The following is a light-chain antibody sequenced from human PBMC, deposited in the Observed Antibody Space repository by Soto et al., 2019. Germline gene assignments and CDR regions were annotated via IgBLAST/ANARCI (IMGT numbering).Light chain of an antibody. CDR2: DAS. J-gene: IGKJ5*01. Sequence: DIEITQSPSSLSASVGDRVTMSCQASQNINNYLNWYQQKPGRAPKLLIYDASNLEAGVPSRLRGSGSGTDFTFTIRRLQPEDTATYYCQQYENLPTFGQGTRLEIK. CDR3: QQYENLPT. CDR1: QNINNY. V-gene: IGKV1-33*01.